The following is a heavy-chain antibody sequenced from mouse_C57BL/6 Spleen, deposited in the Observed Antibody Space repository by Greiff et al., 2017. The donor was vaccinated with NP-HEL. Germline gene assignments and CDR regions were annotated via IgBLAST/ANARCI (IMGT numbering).Heavy chain of an antibody. CDR1: GYAFTNYL. CDR3: ARGTVVANYFDY. V-gene: IGHV1-54*01. Sequence: VKLQESGAELVRPGTSVKVSCKASGYAFTNYLIEWVKQRPGQGLEWIGVINPGSGGTIYNEKFKGKATLTADKSSSTAYMQLSSLTSEDSAVYFCARGTVVANYFDYWGQGTTLTVSS. D-gene: IGHD1-1*01. J-gene: IGHJ2*01. CDR2: INPGSGGT.